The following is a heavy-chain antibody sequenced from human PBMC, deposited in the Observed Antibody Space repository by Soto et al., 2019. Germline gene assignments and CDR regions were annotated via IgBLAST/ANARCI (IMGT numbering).Heavy chain of an antibody. Sequence: TGGSLRLSCTASGFPFSAHAMNWVRQAPGKGLAWVSSITPSGDNTYYADSVKGRFTISRDNSKNTLYLQMNSLRAEDTAVYYCARWKVTTTAFDIWGQGTMVTVSS. CDR1: GFPFSAHA. CDR3: ARWKVTTTAFDI. V-gene: IGHV3-23*01. D-gene: IGHD4-17*01. J-gene: IGHJ3*02. CDR2: ITPSGDNT.